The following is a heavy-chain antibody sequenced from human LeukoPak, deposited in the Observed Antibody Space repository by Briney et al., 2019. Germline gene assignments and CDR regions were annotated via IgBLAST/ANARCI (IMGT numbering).Heavy chain of an antibody. CDR3: AKDLRVH. CDR2: ITDNGGST. CDR1: GFTFSSYE. Sequence: GGSLRLSCAASGFTFSSYEMNWARQAPGKGLEWVSSITDNGGSTYYADSVKGRFTISRDNSKNMLYLQMNSLRAEDTALYYCAKDLRVHWGQGTLVTVSS. D-gene: IGHD3-10*01. V-gene: IGHV3-23*01. J-gene: IGHJ4*02.